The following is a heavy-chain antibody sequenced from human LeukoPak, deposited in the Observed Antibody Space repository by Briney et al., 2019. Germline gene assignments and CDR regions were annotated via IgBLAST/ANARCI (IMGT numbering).Heavy chain of an antibody. CDR1: GGSISSYY. Sequence: SETLSLTCTVSGGSISSYYWSWIRQPAGKGLEWIGRIYSSGSTNYNPSLKSRVTMSVDTSKNQFSLKLSSVTAADTAVYYCARGQYHLLYWYFDLWGRGTLVTVSS. J-gene: IGHJ2*01. D-gene: IGHD2-2*01. CDR3: ARGQYHLLYWYFDL. V-gene: IGHV4-4*07. CDR2: IYSSGST.